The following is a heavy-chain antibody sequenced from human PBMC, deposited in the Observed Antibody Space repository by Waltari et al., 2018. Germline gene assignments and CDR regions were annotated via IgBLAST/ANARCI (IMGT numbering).Heavy chain of an antibody. J-gene: IGHJ4*02. CDR1: GYLITSGYS. CDR3: VRSGLGYCTSSTCYKNDD. D-gene: IGHD2-2*02. CDR2: IYHGGIT. V-gene: IGHV4-38-2*01. Sequence: QVQLQESGPGLVRPSGTLSLTCVVAGYLITSGYSGGWVRRTPGKGLQWIGSIYHGGITYYNPSLKSRLTLSVDTSRNQFSLKLTSVTAADTAIYYCVRSGLGYCTSSTCYKNDDWGQGTLVTVSS.